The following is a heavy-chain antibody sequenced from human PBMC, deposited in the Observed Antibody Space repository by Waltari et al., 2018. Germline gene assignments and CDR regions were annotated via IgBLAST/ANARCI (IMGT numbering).Heavy chain of an antibody. CDR1: GGTFSSYA. V-gene: IGHV1-69*01. CDR2: TLPIVCTA. J-gene: IGHJ4*02. Sequence: QVQLVQSGAEVKKPGSSVKVSCKASGGTFSSYAISWGRQAPGQGLEWMGGTLPIVCTANYAQKFQGRVTLTADESTSTAYMELSSLRSEDTAVYYCARAANFWSGYYEGDDYWGQGTLVTVSS. CDR3: ARAANFWSGYYEGDDY. D-gene: IGHD3-3*01.